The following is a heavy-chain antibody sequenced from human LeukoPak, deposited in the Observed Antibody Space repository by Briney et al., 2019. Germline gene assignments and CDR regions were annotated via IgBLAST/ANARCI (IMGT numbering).Heavy chain of an antibody. D-gene: IGHD3-22*01. Sequence: GGSLRLSCAASGFSFSFSNMNWVRQAPGKGLEWVSVIYSGGSTYYADSVKGRFTISRDNSKNTLYLQMNSLRAEDTAVYYCARDHDSSGYYYLDYWGQGTLVTVSS. CDR2: IYSGGST. J-gene: IGHJ4*02. V-gene: IGHV3-66*01. CDR1: GFSFSFSN. CDR3: ARDHDSSGYYYLDY.